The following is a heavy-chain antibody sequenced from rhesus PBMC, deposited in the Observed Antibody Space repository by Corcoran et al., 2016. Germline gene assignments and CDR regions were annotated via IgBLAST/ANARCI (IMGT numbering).Heavy chain of an antibody. CDR1: GGSISSSY. J-gene: IGHJ6*01. D-gene: IGHD3-34*01. Sequence: QLQLQESGLGLVKPSETLSVTCAVSGGSISSSYWSWIRQAPGKGLEWIGYIYGSGSSTNYNPSLKSRVTLSVETSKNQLSLKLSSVTTADTAVYYCARDGGYYGLDSWGQGVVVTVSS. V-gene: IGHV4-169*02. CDR2: IYGSGSST. CDR3: ARDGGYYGLDS.